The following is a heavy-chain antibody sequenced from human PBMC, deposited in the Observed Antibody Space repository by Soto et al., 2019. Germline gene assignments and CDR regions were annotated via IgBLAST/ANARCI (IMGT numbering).Heavy chain of an antibody. CDR1: GFTFSSHS. D-gene: IGHD6-13*01. CDR3: ARAGEQQLVPPFDY. J-gene: IGHJ4*02. CDR2: ISSSSSYI. Sequence: GGSLRLSCAASGFTFSSHSMNWVRQAPGKGLEWVSSISSSSSYIYYADSVKGRFTISRDNAKNSLYLQMNSLRAEDTAVYYCARAGEQQLVPPFDYWGQGTLVTVSS. V-gene: IGHV3-21*01.